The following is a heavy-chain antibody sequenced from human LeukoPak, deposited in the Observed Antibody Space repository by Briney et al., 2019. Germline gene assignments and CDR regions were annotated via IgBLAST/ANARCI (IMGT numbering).Heavy chain of an antibody. CDR3: ARQRGYSYDFDY. V-gene: IGHV4-34*01. CDR2: INHSGST. Sequence: SETLSLTCAVYGGSFSGYYWSWIRQPPGKGLEWIGEINHSGSTNYNPSLKSRVTISVDTSKNQFSLKLSSVTAADTAVYYCARQRGYSYDFDYWGQGTLVTVSS. D-gene: IGHD5-18*01. J-gene: IGHJ4*02. CDR1: GGSFSGYY.